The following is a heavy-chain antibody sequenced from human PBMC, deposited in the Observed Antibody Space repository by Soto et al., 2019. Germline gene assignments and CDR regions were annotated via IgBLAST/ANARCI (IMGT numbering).Heavy chain of an antibody. CDR3: ARETYGGYVGYFDP. CDR2: IYYSGST. CDR1: GGSISSYY. D-gene: IGHD4-17*01. Sequence: PSETLSLTCTVSGGSISSYYWSWIRQPPGKGLEWIGYIYYSGSTNYNPSLKSRVTISVDTSKNQLSLKLRSVTAADTAVYYCARETYGGYVGYFDPWGQGTLVTVSS. J-gene: IGHJ5*02. V-gene: IGHV4-59*12.